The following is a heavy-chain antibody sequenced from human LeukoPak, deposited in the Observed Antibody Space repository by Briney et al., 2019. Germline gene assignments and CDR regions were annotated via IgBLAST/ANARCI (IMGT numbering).Heavy chain of an antibody. CDR1: GYTFTGYY. CDR2: INPNSGGT. D-gene: IGHD3-3*01. CDR3: ARDLVVIFGVVNNWFDP. Sequence: ASVKVSCKASGYTFTGYYMHSVRQAPGQGLEWMGWINPNSGGTNYAQKFQGRVTMTRDTSISTAYMELSRLRSDDTAVYYCARDLVVIFGVVNNWFDPWGQGTLVTVSS. J-gene: IGHJ5*02. V-gene: IGHV1-2*02.